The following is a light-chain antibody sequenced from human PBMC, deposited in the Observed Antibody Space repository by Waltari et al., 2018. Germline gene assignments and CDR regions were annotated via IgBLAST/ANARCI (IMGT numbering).Light chain of an antibody. CDR3: QQRSDWLLT. CDR1: QCVSRY. V-gene: IGKV3-11*01. J-gene: IGKJ4*01. Sequence: EIVLTQSPAPLSLSPGERATLSCRASQCVSRYLALYHHKSGQAPRLHISDASNMATGIPARFSGGGSGTDFTLTISSLEPEDFAVYYCQQRSDWLLTFGGGTKVEIK. CDR2: DAS.